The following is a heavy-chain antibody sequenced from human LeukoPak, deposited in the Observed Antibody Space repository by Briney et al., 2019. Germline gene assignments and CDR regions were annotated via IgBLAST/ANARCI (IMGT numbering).Heavy chain of an antibody. CDR1: GYTLTELS. J-gene: IGHJ5*02. CDR3: ATGCSSTSCYAVRATVSCFDP. CDR2: FDPEDGET. D-gene: IGHD2-2*01. V-gene: IGHV1-24*01. Sequence: SVKVSCMVSGYTLTELSMHWVRQPPGKGLEWMGGFDPEDGETIYAQKFQDRVNMTEDTSTYTAYMELSSQTSEDTAVYYCATGCSSTSCYAVRATVSCFDPWGQGTLVTVSS.